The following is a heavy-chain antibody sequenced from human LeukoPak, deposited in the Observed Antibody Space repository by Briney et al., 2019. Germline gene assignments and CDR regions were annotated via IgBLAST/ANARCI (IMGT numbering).Heavy chain of an antibody. Sequence: GASVKVSCKASGGTFSSYAISWVRQAPGQGLEWMGGIIPIFGTANYAQKFQGRVTITADESTSTAYMELSSLRSEDTAVYYCARGRRNYDSSGYPRYYFDYWGQGTLVTVSS. CDR3: ARGRRNYDSSGYPRYYFDY. J-gene: IGHJ4*02. D-gene: IGHD3-22*01. V-gene: IGHV1-69*13. CDR1: GGTFSSYA. CDR2: IIPIFGTA.